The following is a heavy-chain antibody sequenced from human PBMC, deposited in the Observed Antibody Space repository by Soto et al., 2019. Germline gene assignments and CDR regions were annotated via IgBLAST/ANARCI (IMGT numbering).Heavy chain of an antibody. CDR2: ISGSGGST. J-gene: IGHJ6*02. Sequence: PGGSLRLSCAASGFTFSSYAMSWVRQAPGKGLEWVSAISGSGGSTYYADSVKGRFTISRDNSKNTLYLQMNSLRAEDTAVYYCAKGEEAYYYGSGNSPRYYYGMDVWGQGTTVTVSS. CDR3: AKGEEAYYYGSGNSPRYYYGMDV. CDR1: GFTFSSYA. D-gene: IGHD3-10*01. V-gene: IGHV3-23*01.